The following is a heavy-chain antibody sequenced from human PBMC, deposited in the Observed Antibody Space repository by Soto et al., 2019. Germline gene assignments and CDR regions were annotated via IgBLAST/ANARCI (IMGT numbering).Heavy chain of an antibody. CDR1: GGSISSYY. D-gene: IGHD3-10*01. Sequence: QVQLQESGPGLVKPSETLSLSCTVSGGSISSYYWSWFRQSPGKRMEWIGYVHHSWGSSYNPSLQSRVVRSLDTSKSQFSLKGTSVAATDTAVYYCARQGFGPLHGLVDVWGQGTTVTVSS. V-gene: IGHV4-59*08. CDR3: ARQGFGPLHGLVDV. J-gene: IGHJ6*02. CDR2: VHHSWGS.